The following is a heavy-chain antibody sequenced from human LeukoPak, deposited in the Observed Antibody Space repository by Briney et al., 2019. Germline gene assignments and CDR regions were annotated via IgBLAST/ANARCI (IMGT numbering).Heavy chain of an antibody. Sequence: SETLSLTCSVSGGSISSSSYYWGWIRQPPGKGLEWIGSRYYSGSTYYNPSRKSRVTISVDTSKNQLSLKLSSVTAADTAVYYCARDSGLRRGPEYHNWFDPWGQGTMVTVSS. J-gene: IGHJ5*02. CDR3: ARDSGLRRGPEYHNWFDP. D-gene: IGHD2-2*01. V-gene: IGHV4-39*07. CDR2: RYYSGST. CDR1: GGSISSSSYY.